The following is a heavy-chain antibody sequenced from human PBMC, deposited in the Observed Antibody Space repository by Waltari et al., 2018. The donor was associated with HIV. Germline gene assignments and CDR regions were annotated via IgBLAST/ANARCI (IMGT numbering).Heavy chain of an antibody. CDR1: GYTFTRYA. CDR3: ARGLVGVNYGWYFDL. Sequence: QVQVVQSGAEVKKPGASVKVSCKASGYTFTRYAIHWVRQAPGQRLEWMGWINAGNGNTRYSEKFQGRVSLTRDTSASTAYMELSSLRSEDTAVYYCARGLVGVNYGWYFDLWGRGTLVTVSS. D-gene: IGHD4-17*01. CDR2: INAGNGNT. J-gene: IGHJ2*01. V-gene: IGHV1-3*01.